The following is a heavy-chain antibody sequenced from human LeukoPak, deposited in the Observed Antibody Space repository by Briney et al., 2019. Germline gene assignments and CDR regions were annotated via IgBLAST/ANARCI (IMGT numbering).Heavy chain of an antibody. J-gene: IGHJ4*02. CDR3: ARHENYDILTFDY. D-gene: IGHD3-9*01. Sequence: SETLSLTCAVYGGSFSGYYWSWIRQPPGKGLEWIGEINHSGSTNYNPSLKSRVTISVDTSKNQFSLKLSSVTAADTAVYYCARHENYDILTFDYWGQGTLVTVSS. CDR2: INHSGST. CDR1: GGSFSGYY. V-gene: IGHV4-34*01.